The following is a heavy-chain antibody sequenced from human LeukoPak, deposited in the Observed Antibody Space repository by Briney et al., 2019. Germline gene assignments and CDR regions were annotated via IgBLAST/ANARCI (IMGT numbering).Heavy chain of an antibody. Sequence: SVKVSCKASGGTFSSYAISWVRQAPGQGLEWMGGIIPIFGTANYAQKFQGRVTITADESTSTAYMELSSLRAEDTAVYYCAKKGSTVLRAHFDYWGQGTLVTVSS. J-gene: IGHJ4*02. V-gene: IGHV1-69*13. CDR2: IIPIFGTA. CDR3: AKKGSTVLRAHFDY. D-gene: IGHD4-23*01. CDR1: GGTFSSYA.